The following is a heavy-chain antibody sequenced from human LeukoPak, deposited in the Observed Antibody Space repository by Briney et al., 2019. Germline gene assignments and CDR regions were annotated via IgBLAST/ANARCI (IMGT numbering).Heavy chain of an antibody. CDR3: AKEGDYDSSGYYHATDY. CDR2: ISYDGSNK. V-gene: IGHV3-30*18. CDR1: GFTFSSYG. Sequence: GGSLRLSCAASGFTFSSYGMHWVRQAPGKGLEWVAVISYDGSNKYYADSVKGRFTISRDNSKNTLYLQMNSLKAEDTAVYYCAKEGDYDSSGYYHATDYWGQGTLVTVSS. D-gene: IGHD3-22*01. J-gene: IGHJ4*02.